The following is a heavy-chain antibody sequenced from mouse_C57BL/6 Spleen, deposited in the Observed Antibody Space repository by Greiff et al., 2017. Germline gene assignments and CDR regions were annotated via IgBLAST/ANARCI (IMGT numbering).Heavy chain of an antibody. CDR3: ARWVITHAMDY. V-gene: IGHV1-69*01. D-gene: IGHD2-4*01. J-gene: IGHJ4*01. CDR1: GYTFTSYW. Sequence: QVQLQQPGAELVMPGASVKLSCKASGYTFTSYWMHWVKQRPGQGLEWIGEIDPSDSYTNYNQKFKGKSTLTVDKSSSTAYMQLSSLTSEDSAVYYCARWVITHAMDYWGQGTSVTVSS. CDR2: IDPSDSYT.